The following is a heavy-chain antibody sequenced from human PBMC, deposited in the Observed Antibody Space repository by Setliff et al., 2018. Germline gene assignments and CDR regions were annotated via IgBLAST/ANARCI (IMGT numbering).Heavy chain of an antibody. CDR3: ARSYSNSLEY. D-gene: IGHD4-4*01. CDR1: GYSISSGYY. CDR2: IYRTGNT. V-gene: IGHV4-38-2*01. Sequence: PSETLSLTCAVSGYSISSGYYWAWIRQPPEKGLEWIGSIYRTGNTHYNPSLKSRVTISVDKSKNQFSLKLSSVTAADTAVYYCARSYSNSLEYWGQGTLVTVSS. J-gene: IGHJ4*02.